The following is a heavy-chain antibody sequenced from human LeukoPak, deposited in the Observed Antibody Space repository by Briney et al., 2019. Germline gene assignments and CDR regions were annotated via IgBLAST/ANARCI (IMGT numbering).Heavy chain of an antibody. Sequence: GGSLRLSCAASGFRFSTYWMSWVRQAPGKGLEWVANMNQDGSEKNYVDSVKGRFTISRDNAKNSLYLQIDSLRADDTAVYYCAGDSPSAFEYWGQGTLVIVSS. V-gene: IGHV3-7*01. CDR1: GFRFSTYW. J-gene: IGHJ4*02. CDR3: AGDSPSAFEY. CDR2: MNQDGSEK.